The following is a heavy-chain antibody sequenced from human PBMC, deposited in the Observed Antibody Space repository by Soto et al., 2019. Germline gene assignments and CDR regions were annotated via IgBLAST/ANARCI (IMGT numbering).Heavy chain of an antibody. Sequence: QVQLQESGPGLVKRSETLSLTCTVSGGSISSYYWTWIRQPPGKGLEWIGFMYNSGSTHYNPSLKSRVTISLDTSKNQFSLNLRSVTAADTAVYYCASMGYHYGSGSYPLDYWGQGTLVTVSS. D-gene: IGHD3-10*01. J-gene: IGHJ4*02. CDR3: ASMGYHYGSGSYPLDY. CDR1: GGSISSYY. V-gene: IGHV4-59*08. CDR2: MYNSGST.